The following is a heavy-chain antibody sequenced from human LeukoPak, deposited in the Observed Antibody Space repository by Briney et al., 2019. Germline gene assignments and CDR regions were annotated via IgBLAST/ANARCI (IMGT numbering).Heavy chain of an antibody. J-gene: IGHJ4*02. V-gene: IGHV3-53*01. CDR2: IYSGGST. Sequence: GGSLRLSCAASGFTVSNKYMSWVRQAPGKGLEWVSVIYSGGSTYYADSVKGRFTISRDNSKNMVYLQMSSLRTEDTAMYYCTTSPVPGIDYWGQGIQVTVSS. CDR1: GFTVSNKY. D-gene: IGHD6-19*01. CDR3: TTSPVPGIDY.